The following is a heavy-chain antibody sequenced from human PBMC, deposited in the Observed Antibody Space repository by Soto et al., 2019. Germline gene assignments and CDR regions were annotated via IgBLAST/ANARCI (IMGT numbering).Heavy chain of an antibody. D-gene: IGHD3-16*01. CDR1: GFTFSSYG. CDR2: ISYDGSNK. Sequence: QVQLVESGGGVVQPGRSLRLSCAASGFTFSSYGMHWVRQAPGKGLEWVAVISYDGSNKYYADSVKGRFTISRDNSKNSLYLQMNSLSAEDTAVYYCAKDRGVGDGMDVWGQGTTVIVSS. CDR3: AKDRGVGDGMDV. J-gene: IGHJ6*02. V-gene: IGHV3-30*18.